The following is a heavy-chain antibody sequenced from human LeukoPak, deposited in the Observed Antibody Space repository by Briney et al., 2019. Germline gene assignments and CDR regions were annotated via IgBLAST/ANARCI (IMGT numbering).Heavy chain of an antibody. D-gene: IGHD6-19*01. CDR1: GGTFSSYA. CDR3: AGQWLPPDNEYYYYGMDV. J-gene: IGHJ6*02. Sequence: SVKASCKASGGTFSSYAISWVRQAPGQGLEWMGGIIPIFGTANYAQKFQGRVTITADESTSTAYMELSSLRSEDTAVYYCAGQWLPPDNEYYYYGMDVWGQGTTVTVSS. CDR2: IIPIFGTA. V-gene: IGHV1-69*13.